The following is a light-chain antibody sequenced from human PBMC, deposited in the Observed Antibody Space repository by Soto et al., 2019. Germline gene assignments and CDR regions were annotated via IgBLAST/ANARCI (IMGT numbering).Light chain of an antibody. V-gene: IGKV2-28*01. J-gene: IGKJ2*01. CDR3: MQALQTEYT. Sequence: DIVMTQSPLSLPVTPGEPASISFRSSQSLLHSNGYNYLDWYLQKPGQSPQLLIYLGSNRASGVPDRFIGSGSGTDFTLKISRVEAEDVGVYYCMQALQTEYTFGQGTKLEIK. CDR2: LGS. CDR1: QSLLHSNGYNY.